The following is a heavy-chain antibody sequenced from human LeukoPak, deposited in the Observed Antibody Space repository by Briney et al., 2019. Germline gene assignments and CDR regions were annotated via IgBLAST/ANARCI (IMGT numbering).Heavy chain of an antibody. V-gene: IGHV4-59*01. Sequence: SETLSLTCTVSGGSISSYHWSWIRQPPGKGLECIGFIYYSGSTNYNPPLKSRVTISVDTSKNQISLKLRSVTAADTAVYYCARISSSNWYNERGAFDVWGQGTMVTVSS. D-gene: IGHD6-13*01. CDR3: ARISSSNWYNERGAFDV. CDR1: GGSISSYH. J-gene: IGHJ3*01. CDR2: IYYSGST.